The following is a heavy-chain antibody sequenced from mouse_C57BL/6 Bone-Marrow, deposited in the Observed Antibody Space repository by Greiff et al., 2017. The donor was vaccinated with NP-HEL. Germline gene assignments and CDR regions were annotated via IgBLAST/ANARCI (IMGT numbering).Heavy chain of an antibody. V-gene: IGHV5-4*03. D-gene: IGHD1-1*01. CDR2: ISDGGSYT. CDR3: ARVTVEATMDY. Sequence: EVKLVESGGGLVKPGGSLKLSCAASGFTFSSYAMSWVRQTPEKRLEWVATISDGGSYTYYPDNVKGRFTISRDNAKNNLYLQMSHLKSEDTAMDYCARVTVEATMDYWGQGTTLTVSS. CDR1: GFTFSSYA. J-gene: IGHJ2*01.